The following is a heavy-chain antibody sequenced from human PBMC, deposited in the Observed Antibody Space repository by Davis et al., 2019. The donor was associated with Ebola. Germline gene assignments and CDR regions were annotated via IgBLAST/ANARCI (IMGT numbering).Heavy chain of an antibody. CDR1: GFTFSSYW. J-gene: IGHJ4*02. V-gene: IGHV3-7*01. D-gene: IGHD1-26*01. Sequence: PGGSLRLSCAASGFTFSSYWMSWVRQAPGKGLEWVANIKQDGSEKYYADSVKGRFTISRDNSKNTLYLQMNSLRAEDTAVYYCASSDRLGYWGQGTLVTVSS. CDR2: IKQDGSEK. CDR3: ASSDRLGY.